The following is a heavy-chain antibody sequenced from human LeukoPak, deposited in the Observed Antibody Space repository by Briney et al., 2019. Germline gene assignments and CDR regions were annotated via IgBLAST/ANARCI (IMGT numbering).Heavy chain of an antibody. CDR3: ARDEYNWNVDAFDI. CDR1: GFTFSSNW. CDR2: IKEDGSEK. J-gene: IGHJ3*02. V-gene: IGHV3-7*01. D-gene: IGHD1-20*01. Sequence: RTGGSLRLSCAASGFTFSSNWMSWVRQAPGKGLEWVANIKEDGSEKYYVDSVKGRFTIPRDNAKNSLYLQMNSLRAEDTAVYYCARDEYNWNVDAFDIWGQGTVVTVSS.